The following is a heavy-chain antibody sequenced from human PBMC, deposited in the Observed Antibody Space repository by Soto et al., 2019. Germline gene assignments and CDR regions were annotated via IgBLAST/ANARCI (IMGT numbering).Heavy chain of an antibody. D-gene: IGHD3-10*01. CDR2: IYHSGST. Sequence: QLQLQESGSGLVKPSQTLSLTCAVSGGSISSGGYSWSWIRQPPGKGLEWIGYIYHSGSTYYNPPLKSRVTISVDRSKNQFSLKLSSVTAADTAVYYCARIPLWSPYWYFDLWGRGTLVTVSS. J-gene: IGHJ2*01. CDR1: GGSISSGGYS. V-gene: IGHV4-30-2*01. CDR3: ARIPLWSPYWYFDL.